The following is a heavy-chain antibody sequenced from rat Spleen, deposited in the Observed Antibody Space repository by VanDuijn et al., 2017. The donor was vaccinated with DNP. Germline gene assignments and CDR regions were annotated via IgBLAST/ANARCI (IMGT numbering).Heavy chain of an antibody. CDR1: GFTFNNYW. J-gene: IGHJ4*01. D-gene: IGHD1-2*01. V-gene: IGHV5-31*01. CDR3: ARAAWYAMDA. CDR2: ITSSGSDT. Sequence: EVQLVESGGDLVQPGRSLKLSCVASGFTFNNYWMTWIRQVPGKGLEWFASITSSGSDTYYPDSVKGRFTISRDNARNTLYLQMSKLGSEDTAIYYCARAAWYAMDAWGQGTSVTVSS.